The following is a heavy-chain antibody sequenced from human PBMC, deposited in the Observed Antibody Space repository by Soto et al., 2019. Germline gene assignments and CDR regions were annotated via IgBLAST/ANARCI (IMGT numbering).Heavy chain of an antibody. J-gene: IGHJ4*02. CDR3: EKDYEEGAAAIVLGY. CDR2: ISGSGGST. V-gene: IGHV3-23*01. Sequence: GGSLRLSCAASGFTFSSYAMSWVRQAPGKGLEWVSAISGSGGSTYYADSVKGRFTISRDNSKNTLYLQMNSLRAEDTAVYYCEKDYEEGAAAIVLGYWGQGTLVTVSS. D-gene: IGHD2-2*01. CDR1: GFTFSSYA.